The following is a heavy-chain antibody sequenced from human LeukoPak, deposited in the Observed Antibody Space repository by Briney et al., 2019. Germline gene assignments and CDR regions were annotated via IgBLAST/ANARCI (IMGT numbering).Heavy chain of an antibody. Sequence: GGSLRLSCAASGFTFSSYAMNWVRQAPGKGLEWISHIRDSGTTDYADSVKGRFTISRDNAKNSLYLQLSSLRAEDTAVYYCARDHDFAFDNWGQGTLVTVSS. CDR1: GFTFSSYA. CDR3: ARDHDFAFDN. J-gene: IGHJ4*02. V-gene: IGHV3-48*01. CDR2: IRDSGTT. D-gene: IGHD2-21*02.